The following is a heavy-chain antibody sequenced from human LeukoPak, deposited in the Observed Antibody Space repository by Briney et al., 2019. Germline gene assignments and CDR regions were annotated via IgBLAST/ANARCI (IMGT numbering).Heavy chain of an antibody. CDR3: ARGSVSGYVGYFDY. Sequence: GGSLILSCAASGFTVSSNYMSWVRQAPGKGLEWVSVIYSGGSTYYADSVKGRFTISRDNSKNTLYLQMNSLRAEDTAVYYCARGSVSGYVGYFDYWGQGTLVTVSS. V-gene: IGHV3-66*01. J-gene: IGHJ4*02. D-gene: IGHD3-22*01. CDR1: GFTVSSNY. CDR2: IYSGGST.